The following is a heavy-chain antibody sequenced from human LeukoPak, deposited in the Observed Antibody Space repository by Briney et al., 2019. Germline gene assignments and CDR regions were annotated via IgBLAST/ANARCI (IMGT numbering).Heavy chain of an antibody. CDR3: ARDGYSSSWYGGFYYFDY. CDR1: GFTFSSYS. J-gene: IGHJ4*02. D-gene: IGHD6-13*01. Sequence: GGSLRLSCAASGFTFSSYSMKWVRQAPGKGLEWVASISSSSSYIYYADSVKGRFTISREKDKNSLYLQINLLRADDTAVYYCARDGYSSSWYGGFYYFDYWGQGTLVTVSS. CDR2: ISSSSSYI. V-gene: IGHV3-21*01.